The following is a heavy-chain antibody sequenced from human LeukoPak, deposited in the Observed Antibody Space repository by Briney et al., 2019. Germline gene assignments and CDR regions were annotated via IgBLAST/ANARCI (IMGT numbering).Heavy chain of an antibody. D-gene: IGHD3-10*01. CDR2: INHSGST. V-gene: IGHV4-34*01. J-gene: IGHJ4*02. CDR1: GQSFSGYH. Sequence: SETLSLTCAVYGQSFSGYHWSWLRQPPGKGLEWIGEINHSGSTNYNPPRKRRVTKSVDTSKNHLSLKHSSVTAADTTVYYFGRHAFITVVRGVTYWGQGTLVTVSS. CDR3: GRHAFITVVRGVTY.